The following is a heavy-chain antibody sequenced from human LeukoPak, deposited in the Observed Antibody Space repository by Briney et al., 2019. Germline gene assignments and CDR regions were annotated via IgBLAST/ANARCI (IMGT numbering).Heavy chain of an antibody. V-gene: IGHV3-43*02. D-gene: IGHD7-27*01. CDR2: ISGDGASA. Sequence: PGGSLRLSCAASGFSFGDYAMYWVRETPGKGLEWVSLISGDGASAFYADSVKGRFTISRDNSKISLYLQMHSLSTEDTAFYYCAKDDSTGGFDYWGQGTLVTVSS. CDR3: AKDDSTGGFDY. CDR1: GFSFGDYA. J-gene: IGHJ4*02.